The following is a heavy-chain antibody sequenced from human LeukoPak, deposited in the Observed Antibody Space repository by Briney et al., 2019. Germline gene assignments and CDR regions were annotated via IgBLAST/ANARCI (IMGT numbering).Heavy chain of an antibody. CDR2: IRYDGSNK. CDR1: GFTFSSYG. Sequence: PGGSLRLSCAASGFTFSSYGMHWVRQAPGKGLEWVAFIRYDGSNKYYADSVKGRFTISRDNSKNTLYLQMNSLRAEDTAVYYCAKFSRLHYDSSGYHQFDYWGQGTLVTVSS. V-gene: IGHV3-30*02. J-gene: IGHJ4*02. D-gene: IGHD3-22*01. CDR3: AKFSRLHYDSSGYHQFDY.